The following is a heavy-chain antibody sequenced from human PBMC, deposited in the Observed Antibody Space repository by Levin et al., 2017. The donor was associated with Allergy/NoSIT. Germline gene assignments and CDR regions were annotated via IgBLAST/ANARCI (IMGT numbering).Heavy chain of an antibody. CDR1: GFTFSSYV. V-gene: IGHV3-23*01. CDR3: ATQGYCSSVSCPPVD. CDR2: ISDSGGGST. J-gene: IGHJ4*02. D-gene: IGHD2-2*01. Sequence: PGESLKISCAASGFTFSSYVMGWVRQAPGKGLEWVSTISDSGGGSTYYADSVKGRFTISRDNSKNTLYVQMNSLRAEDTAVYYCATQGYCSSVSCPPVDWGQGTLVTVSS.